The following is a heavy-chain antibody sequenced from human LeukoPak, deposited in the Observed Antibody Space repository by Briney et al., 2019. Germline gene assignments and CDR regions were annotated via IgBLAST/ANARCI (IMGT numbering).Heavy chain of an antibody. Sequence: PGRPLRLSCAASGFTFSDYYMSWIRQAPGKGLEWVSYISSSSSTIYYADSVKGRFTISRDNAKNSLYLQMNSLRAEDTAVYYCARVVGATTNYFDYWGQGTLVTVSS. CDR2: ISSSSSTI. CDR3: ARVVGATTNYFDY. D-gene: IGHD1-26*01. V-gene: IGHV3-11*01. CDR1: GFTFSDYY. J-gene: IGHJ4*02.